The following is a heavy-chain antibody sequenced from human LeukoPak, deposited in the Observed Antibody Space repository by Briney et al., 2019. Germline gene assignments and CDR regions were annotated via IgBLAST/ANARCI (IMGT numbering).Heavy chain of an antibody. CDR1: GGTFSSYA. D-gene: IGHD2-2*01. CDR3: ARTLNYCSSTSCTWDPVGY. V-gene: IGHV1-69*13. J-gene: IGHJ4*02. CDR2: IIPIFGTA. Sequence: ASVKVSCKASGGTFSSYAISWVRQAPGQGLEWMGGIIPIFGTANYAQKFQGGVTITADESTSTAYMELSSLRSEDTAVYYCARTLNYCSSTSCTWDPVGYWGQGTLVTVSS.